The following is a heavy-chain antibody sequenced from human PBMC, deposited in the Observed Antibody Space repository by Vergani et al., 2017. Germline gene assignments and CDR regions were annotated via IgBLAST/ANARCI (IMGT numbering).Heavy chain of an antibody. D-gene: IGHD3-22*01. J-gene: IGHJ4*02. V-gene: IGHV1-69*11. CDR1: GGTFNTYA. CDR2: ITPIVGTA. Sequence: QVHLVQSGAEVKKPGSSVKVSCKASGGTFNTYAINWVRQAPGQGLQWMGRITPIVGTATYAQQFQGRITITADESTTTAYMEVGSLRSEDTAVYYCTRGWYYDSIAYWAYWGQGTLVTVSS. CDR3: TRGWYYDSIAYWAY.